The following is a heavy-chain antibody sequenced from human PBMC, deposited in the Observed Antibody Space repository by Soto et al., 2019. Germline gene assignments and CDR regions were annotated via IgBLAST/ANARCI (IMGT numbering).Heavy chain of an antibody. V-gene: IGHV4-59*08. CDR1: GGSISSYY. CDR3: ASLRCSGGSCLFDY. D-gene: IGHD2-15*01. Sequence: SETLSLTCTVSGGSISSYYWSWIRQPPGKGLEWIGYIYYSGSTNYNPSLKSRVTISVDTSKNQFSLKLSSVTAADTAVYYCASLRCSGGSCLFDYWGQGTLVTVSS. CDR2: IYYSGST. J-gene: IGHJ4*02.